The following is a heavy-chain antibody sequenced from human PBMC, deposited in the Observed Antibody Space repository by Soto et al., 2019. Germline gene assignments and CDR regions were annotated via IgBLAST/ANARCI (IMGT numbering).Heavy chain of an antibody. CDR3: ARGAGYQLLEGPHFDY. CDR1: GFTFSSYS. J-gene: IGHJ4*02. Sequence: GGSLRLSCAASGFTFSSYSMNWVRQAPGKGLEWVSSISSSSSYIYYADSVKGRFTISRDNAKNSLYLQMNSLRAEDTAVYYCARGAGYQLLEGPHFDYWGQGTLVTVSS. CDR2: ISSSSSYI. V-gene: IGHV3-21*01. D-gene: IGHD2-2*01.